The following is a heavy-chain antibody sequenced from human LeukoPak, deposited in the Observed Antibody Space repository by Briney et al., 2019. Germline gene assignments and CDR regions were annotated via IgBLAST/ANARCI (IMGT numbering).Heavy chain of an antibody. Sequence: ASVRVSCKASGGTFSSYAISWVRQAPGQGLEWMGGIIPIFGTANYAQKFQGRVTITTDESTSTAYMELSSLRSEDTAVYYCARDAEPYSGSYPYYFDYWGQGTLVTVSS. D-gene: IGHD1-26*01. CDR2: IIPIFGTA. J-gene: IGHJ4*02. V-gene: IGHV1-69*05. CDR3: ARDAEPYSGSYPYYFDY. CDR1: GGTFSSYA.